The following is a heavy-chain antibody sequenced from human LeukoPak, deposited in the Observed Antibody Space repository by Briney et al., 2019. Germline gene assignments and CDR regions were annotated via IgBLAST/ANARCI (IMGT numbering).Heavy chain of an antibody. V-gene: IGHV1-18*01. J-gene: IGHJ4*02. Sequence: GASVKVSCKASGYTFTSYGITWVRQAPGQGLEWMGWISAYNGNTNYAQKLQGTVTMTTDTSTSTAYMELRSLRSDDTAVYYCARVSYSNYSIGYFDYWGQGTLVTVSS. CDR1: GYTFTSYG. CDR3: ARVSYSNYSIGYFDY. CDR2: ISAYNGNT. D-gene: IGHD4-11*01.